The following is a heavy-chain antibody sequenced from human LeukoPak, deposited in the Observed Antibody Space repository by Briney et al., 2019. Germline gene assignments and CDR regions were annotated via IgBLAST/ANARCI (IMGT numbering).Heavy chain of an antibody. Sequence: ASVKVSCKASGYTFTSYGISWVRQAPGQGLEWMGWISAYNGNTNYAQKLQGRVTMTTDTSMSTAYMELRSLRSDDTAVYYCARGSPYCSGGSCYSSLNYWGQGTLVTVSS. CDR1: GYTFTSYG. J-gene: IGHJ4*02. CDR2: ISAYNGNT. D-gene: IGHD2-15*01. V-gene: IGHV1-18*01. CDR3: ARGSPYCSGGSCYSSLNY.